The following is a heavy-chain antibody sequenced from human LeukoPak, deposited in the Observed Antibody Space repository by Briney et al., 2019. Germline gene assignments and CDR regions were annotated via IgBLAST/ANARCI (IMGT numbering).Heavy chain of an antibody. Sequence: GGSLRLSCAASGFTFSSYSMNWVRQAPGKGLEWVSYISSSSSTIYYADSVKGRFTISRDNAKNSLYLQMNSPRAEDTAVYYCARDREITIFGVVGASCFDYWGQGTLVTVSS. CDR1: GFTFSSYS. V-gene: IGHV3-48*01. D-gene: IGHD3-3*01. CDR3: ARDREITIFGVVGASCFDY. CDR2: ISSSSSTI. J-gene: IGHJ4*02.